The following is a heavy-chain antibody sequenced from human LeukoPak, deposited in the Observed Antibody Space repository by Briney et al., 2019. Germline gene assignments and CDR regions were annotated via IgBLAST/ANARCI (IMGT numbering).Heavy chain of an antibody. CDR1: GYTFTSYG. CDR2: IGAYNGNT. CDR3: ARVGPSPKNFYFDY. Sequence: GASVKVSCKASGYTFTSYGISWVRQAPGQGLEWMGWIGAYNGNTDYAQKLQGRVTMTTDTSTSTAYMELRSLRSDDTAVYYCARVGPSPKNFYFDYWGQGTLVTVSS. V-gene: IGHV1-18*01. J-gene: IGHJ4*02.